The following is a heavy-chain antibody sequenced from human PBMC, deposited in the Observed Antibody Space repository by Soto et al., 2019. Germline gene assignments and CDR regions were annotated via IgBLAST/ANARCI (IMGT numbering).Heavy chain of an antibody. CDR3: ARGPNVNSFFDY. Sequence: QVQLVQSGAEVKKPGASVKVSCKASGYTFTNYDINWVRQATGQGLEWMGWMNPNSDNTGYAQNFQGRVTMTRDASIGTAYMELSSLRSDDTAVYYCARGPNVNSFFDYWGQGSLVTVSS. D-gene: IGHD4-4*01. J-gene: IGHJ4*02. V-gene: IGHV1-8*01. CDR2: MNPNSDNT. CDR1: GYTFTNYD.